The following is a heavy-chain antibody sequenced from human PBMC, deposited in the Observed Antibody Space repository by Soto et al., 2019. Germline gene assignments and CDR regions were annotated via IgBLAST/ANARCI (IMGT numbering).Heavy chain of an antibody. CDR3: ARPFSGGAFDI. Sequence: EVQLVESGGGLVQPGGSLRLSCAASGFTFSRHWMSWVRQAPGKGLEWVAHIRPDGSGESYVDSVKGRFIISRDNAKNSLYLQMNILRAEDTAVYHCARPFSGGAFDIWGQGTVVTLSS. CDR2: IRPDGSGE. CDR1: GFTFSRHW. D-gene: IGHD6-25*01. J-gene: IGHJ3*02. V-gene: IGHV3-7*01.